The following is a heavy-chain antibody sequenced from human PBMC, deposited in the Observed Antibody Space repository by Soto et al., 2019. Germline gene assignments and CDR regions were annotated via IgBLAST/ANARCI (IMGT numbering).Heavy chain of an antibody. Sequence: EGQLLESGGGLVQPGGSLRLSCAASGFSFSSYAMSWVRQVPGKGLEWVSGISSSGGRTFYADSVKGRFTISRDNSENKLYLQMNSLRGEDMALYYCAKGQSTHSVWGQGTTVTVSS. D-gene: IGHD4-4*01. CDR3: AKGQSTHSV. CDR2: ISSSGGRT. CDR1: GFSFSSYA. V-gene: IGHV3-23*01. J-gene: IGHJ6*02.